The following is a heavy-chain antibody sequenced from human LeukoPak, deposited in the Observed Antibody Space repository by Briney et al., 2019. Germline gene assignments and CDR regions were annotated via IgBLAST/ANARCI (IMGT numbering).Heavy chain of an antibody. Sequence: ASVKVSCKASGYTFTSYAMHWVRQAPGQRLEWMGWINAGNGNTKYSQEFQGRVTMTRDMSTSTVYMELSSLRSEDTAVYYCARVSNADSGAFDIWGQGTMVTVSS. D-gene: IGHD3-10*01. CDR1: GYTFTSYA. J-gene: IGHJ3*02. V-gene: IGHV1-3*03. CDR3: ARVSNADSGAFDI. CDR2: INAGNGNT.